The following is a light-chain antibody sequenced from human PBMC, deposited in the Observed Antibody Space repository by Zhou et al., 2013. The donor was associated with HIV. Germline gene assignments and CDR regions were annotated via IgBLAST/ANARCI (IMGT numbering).Light chain of an antibody. CDR3: QQRSNWPLFT. Sequence: EIVLTQSPGTLSLSPGERATLSCRASQSVSSSYLAWYQQKPGQAPRLLIYGASNRATGIPARFSGSGSGTDFTLTISSLEPEDFAVYYCQQRSNWPLFTFGPGTKVDIK. J-gene: IGKJ3*01. CDR2: GAS. CDR1: QSVSSSY. V-gene: IGKV3D-20*02.